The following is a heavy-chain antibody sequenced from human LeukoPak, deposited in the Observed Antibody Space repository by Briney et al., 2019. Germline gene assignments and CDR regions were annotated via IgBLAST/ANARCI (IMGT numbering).Heavy chain of an antibody. CDR1: GGSFSGYY. CDR3: ARGPRYYDFWSGYQNWFDR. Sequence: KASETLSLTCAVYGGSFSGYYWSWIRQPPGKGLEWIGEINHSGSTNYNPSLKSRVTISVDTSKNQFSLKLSSVTAADTAVYYCARGPRYYDFWSGYQNWFDRWGQGTLVTVSS. CDR2: INHSGST. J-gene: IGHJ5*02. V-gene: IGHV4-34*01. D-gene: IGHD3-3*01.